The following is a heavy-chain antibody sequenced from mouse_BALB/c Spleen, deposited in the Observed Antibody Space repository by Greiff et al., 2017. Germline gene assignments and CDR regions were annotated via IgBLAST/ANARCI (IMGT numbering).Heavy chain of an antibody. CDR1: GFTFSSYT. CDR2: ISNGGGST. J-gene: IGHJ2*01. Sequence: EVKVVESGGGLVQPGGSLKLSCAASGFTFSSYTMSWVRQTPEKRLEWVAYISNGGGSTYYPDTVKGRFTISRDNAKNTLYLQMSSLKSEDTAMYYCARQGDYYGSSYFDYWGQGTTLTVSS. CDR3: ARQGDYYGSSYFDY. V-gene: IGHV5-12-2*01. D-gene: IGHD1-1*01.